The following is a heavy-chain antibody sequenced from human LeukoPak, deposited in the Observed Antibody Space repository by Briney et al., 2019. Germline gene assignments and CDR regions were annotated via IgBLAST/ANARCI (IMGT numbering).Heavy chain of an antibody. V-gene: IGHV3-7*01. J-gene: IGHJ6*02. D-gene: IGHD2-8*01. CDR3: ARGPYYCTNGVCYYYGMDV. CDR1: GFTFSSYW. Sequence: GGSLRLSCAASGFTFSSYWMSWVRLAPGKGLEWVANIKQDGSEKYYVDSVKGRFTISRDNAKNSLYLQMNSLRAEDTAVYYCARGPYYCTNGVCYYYGMDVWGQGTTVTVSS. CDR2: IKQDGSEK.